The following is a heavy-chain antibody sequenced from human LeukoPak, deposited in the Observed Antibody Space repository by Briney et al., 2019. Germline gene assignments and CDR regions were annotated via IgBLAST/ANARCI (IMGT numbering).Heavy chain of an antibody. CDR3: GYYDSSGRLSS. D-gene: IGHD3-22*01. V-gene: IGHV4-38-2*02. J-gene: IGHJ5*02. Sequence: SETLSLTCTVSGYFIDSGYYWGWIRQPPGKGLEWVGSIYHTGSTNYNPSLESRLTISLDTSKNHFSLRLNSVTAADTAVYFCGYYDSSGRLSSWGQGTLVAVSS. CDR1: GYFIDSGYY. CDR2: IYHTGST.